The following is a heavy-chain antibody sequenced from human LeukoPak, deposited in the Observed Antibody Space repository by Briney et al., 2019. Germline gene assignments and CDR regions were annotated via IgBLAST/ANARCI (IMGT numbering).Heavy chain of an antibody. D-gene: IGHD1-26*01. CDR2: IKEDGSEK. CDR1: GFSYYTSW. V-gene: IGHV3-7*01. Sequence: GGPLRLSCAASGFSYYTSWMSWVRQAPGKGLEWVANIKEDGSEKYYVDSVKGRFTISRDNAKNSLYLQMDRLRAEDTAVYYCARYSGTFRRFDYWGQGSLITVSS. CDR3: ARYSGTFRRFDY. J-gene: IGHJ4*02.